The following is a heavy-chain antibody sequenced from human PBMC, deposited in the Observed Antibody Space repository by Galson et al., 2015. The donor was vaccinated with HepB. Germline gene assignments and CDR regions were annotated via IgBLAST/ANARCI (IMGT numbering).Heavy chain of an antibody. Sequence: SLRLSCAASGFTFSNAWMSWVRQAPGKGLEWVGRIKSKTDGGTTDYAAPVKGRFTISRDDSKNTLYLQMNSLKTEDTAVYYCTTDQPIRITIFGVVIDAFDIWGQGTMVTVSS. CDR1: GFTFSNAW. J-gene: IGHJ3*02. D-gene: IGHD3-3*01. V-gene: IGHV3-15*01. CDR2: IKSKTDGGTT. CDR3: TTDQPIRITIFGVVIDAFDI.